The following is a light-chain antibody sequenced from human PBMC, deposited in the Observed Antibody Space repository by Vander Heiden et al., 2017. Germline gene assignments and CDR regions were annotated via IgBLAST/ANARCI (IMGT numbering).Light chain of an antibody. CDR1: SSNIGAGYD. Sequence: QSVLTQPTSVSGAPGQRVTISCTGSSSNIGAGYDVHWYQQLPGTAPKCLIYGNSNRPSGVPDRFSGSKSGTSASLAITGLQAEDEADYYCQSYDSTLSVVFGGGTKVTVL. CDR2: GNS. CDR3: QSYDSTLSVV. V-gene: IGLV1-40*01. J-gene: IGLJ2*01.